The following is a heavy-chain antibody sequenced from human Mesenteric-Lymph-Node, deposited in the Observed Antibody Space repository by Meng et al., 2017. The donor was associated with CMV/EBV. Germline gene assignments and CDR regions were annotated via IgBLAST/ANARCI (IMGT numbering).Heavy chain of an antibody. J-gene: IGHJ6*02. CDR1: GFTFSTYA. D-gene: IGHD3-3*01. CDR3: AKAIYDFWSSSRDSYYYGMDV. Sequence: GESLKISCAASGFTFSTYAMHWVRQAPGKGLEWVALISYDGSNKFYADSVKGRFTISRDNSKNTLYLQMNSLRTEDTAVHYCAKAIYDFWSSSRDSYYYGMDVWGQGTTVTVSS. CDR2: ISYDGSNK. V-gene: IGHV3-30*04.